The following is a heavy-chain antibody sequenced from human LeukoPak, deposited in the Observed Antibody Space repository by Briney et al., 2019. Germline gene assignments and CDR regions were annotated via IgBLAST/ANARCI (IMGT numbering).Heavy chain of an antibody. Sequence: TLSLTCTVSGGSISSGGYYWSWIRQPPGKGLEWIGYIYHSGSTYYNPSLKSRVTISVDRSKNQFSLKLSSVTAADTAVYYCARLHADSYFFDHWGQGSLVIVSS. J-gene: IGHJ4*02. CDR1: GGSISSGGYY. V-gene: IGHV4-30-2*01. CDR2: IYHSGST. D-gene: IGHD4-17*01. CDR3: ARLHADSYFFDH.